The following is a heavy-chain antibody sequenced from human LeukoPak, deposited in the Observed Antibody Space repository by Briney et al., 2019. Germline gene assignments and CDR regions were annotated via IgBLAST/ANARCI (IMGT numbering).Heavy chain of an antibody. J-gene: IGHJ4*02. CDR1: GGSISSGGYS. CDR2: IYHSGST. D-gene: IGHD3-10*01. CDR3: ARGVLLWFGELSNFDY. Sequence: TSETLXLTCAVSGGSISSGGYSWSWIRQPPGKGLEWIGYIYHSGSTYYNPSLKSRVTISVDRSKNQFSLKLSSVTAADTAVYYCARGVLLWFGELSNFDYWGQGTLVTVSS. V-gene: IGHV4-30-2*01.